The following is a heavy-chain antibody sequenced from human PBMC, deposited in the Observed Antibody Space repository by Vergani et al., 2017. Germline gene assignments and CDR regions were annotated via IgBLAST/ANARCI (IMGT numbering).Heavy chain of an antibody. CDR3: ARDPSSDY. CDR1: GFTFSSYA. CDR2: ISSSSSYI. J-gene: IGHJ4*02. V-gene: IGHV3-21*04. Sequence: EVQLLESGGGLVQPGGSLRLSCAASGFTFSSYAMSWVRQAPGKGLEWVSSISSSSSYIYYADSVKGRFTISRDNAKNSLYLQMNSLRAEDTAVYYCARDPSSDYWGQGTLVTVSS.